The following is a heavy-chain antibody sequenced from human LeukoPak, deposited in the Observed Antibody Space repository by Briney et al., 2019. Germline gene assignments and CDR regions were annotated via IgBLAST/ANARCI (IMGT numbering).Heavy chain of an antibody. J-gene: IGHJ3*02. V-gene: IGHV3-21*01. CDR1: GFTFSSYS. CDR3: ASTILPRAFDI. D-gene: IGHD3-3*01. Sequence: GGSLRLSCAASGFTFSSYSMNWVRQAPRKGLEWVSSISSSSSYIYYADSVKGRFTISRDNAKNSLYLQMNSLRAEDTAVYYCASTILPRAFDIWGQGTMVTVSS. CDR2: ISSSSSYI.